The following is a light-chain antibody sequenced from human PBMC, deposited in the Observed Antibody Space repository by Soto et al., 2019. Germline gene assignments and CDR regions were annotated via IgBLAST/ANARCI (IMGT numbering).Light chain of an antibody. CDR1: QSVSSK. V-gene: IGKV3-15*01. CDR2: GAS. J-gene: IGKJ1*01. CDR3: QQYNNWPRT. Sequence: EIVMTQSPATLSVSPGERATLSCRASQSVSSKLAWYQQKPGQAPRLLIYGASTRATGIPARFSGSGSGTEFTLTISSLQSEDFAFYYCQQYNNWPRTFGQGTKVEIK.